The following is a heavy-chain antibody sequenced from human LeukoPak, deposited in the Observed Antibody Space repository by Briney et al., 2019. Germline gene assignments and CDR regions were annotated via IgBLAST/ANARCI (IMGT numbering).Heavy chain of an antibody. CDR2: IIPIFGTA. V-gene: IGHV1-69*06. D-gene: IGHD3-3*02. J-gene: IGHJ4*02. CDR3: ARGGIFGVVISFDY. Sequence: SVKVSCKASGGTFSSYAISWVRQAPGQGLEWMGGIIPIFGTANYAQKFQGRVTITADKSTSTAYMELSSLRSEDTAVYYCARGGIFGVVISFDYWGQGTLVTVSS. CDR1: GGTFSSYA.